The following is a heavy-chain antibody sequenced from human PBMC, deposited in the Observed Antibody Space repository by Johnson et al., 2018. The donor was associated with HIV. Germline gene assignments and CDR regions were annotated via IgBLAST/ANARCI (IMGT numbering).Heavy chain of an antibody. CDR3: ARAVCRGGRCYSHDAFDI. V-gene: IGHV3-30*19. CDR1: GFTFNNYG. D-gene: IGHD2-15*01. CDR2: ISYDGSNK. J-gene: IGHJ3*02. Sequence: QVQLVESGGGVVQPGGSLRLSCAASGFTFNNYGMHWVRQAPGKGLEWVAVISYDGSNKYYADSVKGRFTISRDNSKNTLYLQMNSLRAGDTALYYCARAVCRGGRCYSHDAFDIWGRGTKVIVSS.